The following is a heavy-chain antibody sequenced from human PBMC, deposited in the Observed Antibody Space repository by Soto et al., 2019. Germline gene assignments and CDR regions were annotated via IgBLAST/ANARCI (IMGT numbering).Heavy chain of an antibody. Sequence: SETLSLTCSVSGGSVSSDSYYWSWIRQPPGAGLEWIGYIYFSGTTNYNPSLESRVTILVDSSKNQFSLKLSSVTAADTAVYYFAIRPGSGDNVVYWGQGTLVTVSS. D-gene: IGHD4-17*01. CDR1: GGSVSSDSYY. CDR2: IYFSGTT. J-gene: IGHJ4*02. V-gene: IGHV4-61*01. CDR3: AIRPGSGDNVVY.